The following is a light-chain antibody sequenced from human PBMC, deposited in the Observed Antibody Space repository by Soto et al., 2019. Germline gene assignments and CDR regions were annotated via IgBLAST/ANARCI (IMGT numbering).Light chain of an antibody. J-gene: IGKJ1*01. V-gene: IGKV3-15*01. Sequence: EIVLIPAPATPSVSPGERATLSCRASQSVSSNLAWYQQKPGQAPRLLIYGASTRATGIPARFSGSGSGTEFTLTISSLQSEDFAVYYCQQYNNWPPWTFGQGTKVDIK. CDR3: QQYNNWPPWT. CDR1: QSVSSN. CDR2: GAS.